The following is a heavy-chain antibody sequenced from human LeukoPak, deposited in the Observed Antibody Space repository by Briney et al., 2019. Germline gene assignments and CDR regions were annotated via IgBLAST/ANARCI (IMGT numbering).Heavy chain of an antibody. V-gene: IGHV3-30*18. J-gene: IGHJ4*02. CDR2: ISYDGSNK. CDR1: GFTFSSYG. CDR3: AKGRHYYGSGSYLDY. Sequence: GGSLRLSCAASGFTFSSYGMHWVRQAPGKGLEWVAVISYDGSNKYYADSVKGRFTISRDNSKNTLYLQMNSLRAEDTAVYYCAKGRHYYGSGSYLDYWGQGTLVTVSS. D-gene: IGHD3-10*01.